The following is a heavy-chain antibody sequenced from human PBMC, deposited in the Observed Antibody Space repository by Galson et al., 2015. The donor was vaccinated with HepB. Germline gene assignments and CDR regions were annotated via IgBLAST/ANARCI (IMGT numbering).Heavy chain of an antibody. CDR2: IDGDGSNT. V-gene: IGHV3-74*01. CDR3: AKSGHYYDSSGYRIIYYFDY. Sequence: SLRLSCAASGFTFSAYWMHWVRQAPGKGLVWVSRIDGDGSNTNYADSVKGRVTVSRDNAKSTLYLQMNSLRAEDTALYYCAKSGHYYDSSGYRIIYYFDYWGQGTLVTVSS. D-gene: IGHD3-22*01. J-gene: IGHJ4*02. CDR1: GFTFSAYW.